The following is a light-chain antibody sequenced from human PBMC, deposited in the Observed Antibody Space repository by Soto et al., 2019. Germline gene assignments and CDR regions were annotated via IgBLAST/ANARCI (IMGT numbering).Light chain of an antibody. CDR3: QQSNSFPLT. CDR2: AAT. Sequence: DIQMTQSPSSVSASVGDRVTITCRASHSISIWLAWYQQKPGMAPKLRIYAATTLQRGVPSRFSGSGSGTDFTLTISSLQPEDFATYYCQQSNSFPLTFGGGTKVEIK. V-gene: IGKV1-12*01. CDR1: HSISIW. J-gene: IGKJ4*01.